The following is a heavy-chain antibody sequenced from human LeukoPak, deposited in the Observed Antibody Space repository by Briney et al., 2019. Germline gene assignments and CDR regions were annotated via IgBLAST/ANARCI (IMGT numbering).Heavy chain of an antibody. CDR3: ARSLKTLLWFGELSIDYYYYGMDV. D-gene: IGHD3-10*01. Sequence: GESLRLSCTGSGFNFDDYAMSWFRQAPGKGLELVGFIRSKAFGGTTEYAASVKGRFTISRDDSKSIAYLQMSSLQTEDTAVYYCARSLKTLLWFGELSIDYYYYGMDVWGQGTTVTVSS. CDR1: GFNFDDYA. CDR2: IRSKAFGGTT. V-gene: IGHV3-49*03. J-gene: IGHJ6*02.